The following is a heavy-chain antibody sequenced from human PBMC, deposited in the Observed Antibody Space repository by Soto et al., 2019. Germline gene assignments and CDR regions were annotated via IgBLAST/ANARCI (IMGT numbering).Heavy chain of an antibody. J-gene: IGHJ6*02. CDR3: ARHYRSRSSQSTDSDYYYYYGMDV. CDR2: IYPGDSDT. D-gene: IGHD6-6*01. V-gene: IGHV5-51*01. CDR1: GYSFTSYW. Sequence: XESLKISWQGSGYSFTSYWIGLVLQMPGKGLEWMGIIYPGDSDTRYSPSFQGQVTISADKSISTAYLQWSSLKASDTAMYYCARHYRSRSSQSTDSDYYYYYGMDVWGQGTTVTVSS.